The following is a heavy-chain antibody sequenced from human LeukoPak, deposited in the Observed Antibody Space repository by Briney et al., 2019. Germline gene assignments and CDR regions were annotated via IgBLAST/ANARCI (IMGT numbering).Heavy chain of an antibody. CDR1: GLTFRTYG. J-gene: IGHJ6*03. V-gene: IGHV3-30*02. CDR2: LRYDESNK. CDR3: ARHVPNRPGLDYYYYYYMDV. Sequence: GGSLRLSFAASGLTFRTYGMPWARQAQAKGWGGVAFLRYDESNKYYADSVKGRFTISRDNSKNTLYLQMNSLRAEDTAVYYCARHVPNRPGLDYYYYYYMDVWGKGTTVTVSS. D-gene: IGHD3-16*01.